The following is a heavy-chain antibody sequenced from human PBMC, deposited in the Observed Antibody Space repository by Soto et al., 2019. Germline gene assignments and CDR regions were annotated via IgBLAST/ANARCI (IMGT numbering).Heavy chain of an antibody. Sequence: QVQLVESGGGVVQPGRSLRLSCAASRFTFSSYAMHWVRQAPGKGLEWVAVISYDGSNKYYADSVKGRFTISRDNSKNTLYLQMNSLRAEDTAVYYCARDGDSYPNYFDYWGQGTLFTVSS. V-gene: IGHV3-30-3*01. CDR1: RFTFSSYA. D-gene: IGHD5-18*01. CDR2: ISYDGSNK. J-gene: IGHJ4*02. CDR3: ARDGDSYPNYFDY.